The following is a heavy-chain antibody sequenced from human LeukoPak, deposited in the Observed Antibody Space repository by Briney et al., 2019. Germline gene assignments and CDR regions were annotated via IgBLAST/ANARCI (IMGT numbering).Heavy chain of an antibody. Sequence: SETLSLTCTVSGGSISSGSYYWSWIRQPAGKGLEWIGRTYTSGSTNYNPSLKSRVTISVDTSKNQFSLKLSSVTAADTAVYYCARAQALNWFDPWGQGTLVTVSS. CDR3: ARAQALNWFDP. J-gene: IGHJ5*02. CDR1: GGSISSGSYY. V-gene: IGHV4-61*02. CDR2: TYTSGST.